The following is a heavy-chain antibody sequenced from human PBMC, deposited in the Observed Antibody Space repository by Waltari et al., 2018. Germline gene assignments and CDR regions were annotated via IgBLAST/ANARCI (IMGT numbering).Heavy chain of an antibody. CDR1: GFTFDDYT. V-gene: IGHV3-9*01. CDR2: ISWKSGSI. J-gene: IGHJ3*02. CDR3: AKDRTDEADAFDI. Sequence: EVQLVESGGGLVQPGRSLRLSCAASGFTFDDYTMHWVRQAPGKGLEWVSGISWKSGSIGYADSVKGRFTISRDNAKNSRYLQMNSLRAEDTALYYCAKDRTDEADAFDIWGQGTMVTVSS.